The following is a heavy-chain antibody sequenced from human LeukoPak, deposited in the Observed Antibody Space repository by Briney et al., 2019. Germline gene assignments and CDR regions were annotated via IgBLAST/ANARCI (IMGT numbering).Heavy chain of an antibody. Sequence: GGSLRLSCAASGFTFSSYGMRWVRQAPGKWLEWVAVIWYDGSNKYYAASVKCRFTISRDNSKNTLYLHRNSLRAEDTAVYYCAKALGIAARLAFYYWGQGTLVTVSS. J-gene: IGHJ4*02. CDR1: GFTFSSYG. V-gene: IGHV3-33*06. CDR3: AKALGIAARLAFYY. CDR2: IWYDGSNK. D-gene: IGHD6-6*01.